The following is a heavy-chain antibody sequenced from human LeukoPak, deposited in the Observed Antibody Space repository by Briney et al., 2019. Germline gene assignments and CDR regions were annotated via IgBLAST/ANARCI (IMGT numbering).Heavy chain of an antibody. J-gene: IGHJ6*04. D-gene: IGHD3-10*01. CDR3: ASLWFGELTLYYGMDV. CDR1: GFTFSSYE. V-gene: IGHV3-48*03. CDR2: ISSSGSTI. Sequence: GGSLRLSCAASGFTFSSYEMNWVRQAPGKGLEWVSYISSSGSTIYYADSVKGRFTISRDNAKNSLYLQMNSLRAEDTAVYYCASLWFGELTLYYGMDVWGKGTTVTASS.